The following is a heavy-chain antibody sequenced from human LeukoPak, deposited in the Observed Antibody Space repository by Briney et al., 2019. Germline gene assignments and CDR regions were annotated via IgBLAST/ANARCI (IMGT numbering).Heavy chain of an antibody. D-gene: IGHD6-6*01. CDR1: GYTFSKFY. CDR2: IKPSGGST. J-gene: IGHJ4*02. Sequence: ASVKVSCKASGYTFSKFYIHWVRQAPGQGLEWMGIIKPSGGSTDYGQKFQDRVTMTWDSSTSTVYMELSSLRSEDAALYYCAATSIGCYHSFDYWGQGALVTVSS. CDR3: AATSIGCYHSFDY. V-gene: IGHV1-46*01.